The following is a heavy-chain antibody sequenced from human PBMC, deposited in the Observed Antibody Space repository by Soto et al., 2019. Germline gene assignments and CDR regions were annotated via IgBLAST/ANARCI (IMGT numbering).Heavy chain of an antibody. V-gene: IGHV3-23*01. Sequence: GGSLRLSCAASGFTFSSYAMNWVRQAPGKGLEWVSVISGSGGSTYYADSVKGRFTISRDNSKNTLYLQMNSLRAEDTAVYSWAKDHSVARGGFDYWGKGTLVTVSS. CDR1: GFTFSSYA. J-gene: IGHJ4*02. CDR2: ISGSGGST. CDR3: AKDHSVARGGFDY. D-gene: IGHD3-10*01.